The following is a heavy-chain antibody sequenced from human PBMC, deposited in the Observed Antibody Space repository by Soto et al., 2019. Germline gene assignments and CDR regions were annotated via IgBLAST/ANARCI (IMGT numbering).Heavy chain of an antibody. V-gene: IGHV4-34*01. CDR2: INHSGST. CDR1: GGSFSGYY. Sequence: SETLSHTYAVYGGSFSGYYWSWIRQPPGKGQEWIGEINHSGSTNYNPSLKSRVTISVDTSKNQFSLKLRSVTAADTAVYYCARLAYYEILTGYYQPRMGYYWVQGTMVTVSS. J-gene: IGHJ4*02. D-gene: IGHD3-9*01. CDR3: ARLAYYEILTGYYQPRMGYY.